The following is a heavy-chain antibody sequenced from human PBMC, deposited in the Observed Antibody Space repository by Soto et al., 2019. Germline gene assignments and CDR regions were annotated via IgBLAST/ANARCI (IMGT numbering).Heavy chain of an antibody. V-gene: IGHV4-61*01. CDR3: ARGTDYYDSSGSIDY. CDR1: GGSVSSGSYY. J-gene: IGHJ4*02. CDR2: IYYSGST. Sequence: PSETLSLTCAVSGGSVSSGSYYWSWIRQPPGKGLEWIGYIYYSGSTNYNPSLKSRVTISVDTSKNQFSLKLSSVTAADTAVYYCARGTDYYDSSGSIDYWGQGTMVTVYS. D-gene: IGHD3-22*01.